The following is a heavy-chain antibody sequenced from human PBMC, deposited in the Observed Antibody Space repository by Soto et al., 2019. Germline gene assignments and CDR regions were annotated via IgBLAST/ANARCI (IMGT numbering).Heavy chain of an antibody. CDR2: IYYSGST. CDR3: AGLAGYSSGWSELWCMDV. J-gene: IGHJ6*03. V-gene: IGHV4-59*01. Sequence: SETLSLTCTVSGGSISSYYWSWIRQPPGKGLEWIGYIYYSGSTNYNPSLKSRVTISVDTSKNQFSLKLSSVTAADTAVYYCAGLAGYSSGWSELWCMDVWGKGTTVTVSS. D-gene: IGHD6-19*01. CDR1: GGSISSYY.